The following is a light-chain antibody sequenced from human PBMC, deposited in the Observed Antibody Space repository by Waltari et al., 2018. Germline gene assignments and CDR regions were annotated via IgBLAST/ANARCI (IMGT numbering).Light chain of an antibody. J-gene: IGKJ4*01. CDR2: ATS. CDR3: QKYNSAPHT. Sequence: DIQMTQSPSSLSASVGDRVTIPCRASQGISDYLAWYQQKPGKIPRLLIYATSTLQSGVSSRFSGSGSGTDFTLTITSLQPEDVANYYCQKYNSAPHTFGGGTK. CDR1: QGISDY. V-gene: IGKV1-27*01.